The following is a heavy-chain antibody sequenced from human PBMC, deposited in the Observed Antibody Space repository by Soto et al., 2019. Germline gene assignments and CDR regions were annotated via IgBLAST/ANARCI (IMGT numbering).Heavy chain of an antibody. J-gene: IGHJ3*02. V-gene: IGHV3-23*01. CDR3: AKDAGVLRFLEWLLYDAFDI. Sequence: EVQLLESGGGLVQPGGSLRLSCAASGFTFSGYAMSWVRQAPGRGLEWVSAISGSGGSTYYADSVKGRFTISRDNSKNTLYLQMNSLRAEDTAVYYCAKDAGVLRFLEWLLYDAFDIWGQGTMVTVSS. CDR1: GFTFSGYA. D-gene: IGHD3-3*01. CDR2: ISGSGGST.